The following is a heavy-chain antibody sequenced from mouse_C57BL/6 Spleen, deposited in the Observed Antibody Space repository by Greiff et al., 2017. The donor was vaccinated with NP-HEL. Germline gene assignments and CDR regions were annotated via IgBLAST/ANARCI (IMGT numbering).Heavy chain of an antibody. Sequence: QVQLKQPGAELVKPGASVKLSCKASGYTFTSYWMHWVKQRPGQGLEWIGMIHPNSGSTNYNEKFKSKATLTVDKSSSTAYMQRSSLTSEDSAVYYGARELIAGDAMDYWGQGTSVTVSS. CDR3: ARELIAGDAMDY. CDR2: IHPNSGST. J-gene: IGHJ4*01. CDR1: GYTFTSYW. D-gene: IGHD2-12*01. V-gene: IGHV1-64*01.